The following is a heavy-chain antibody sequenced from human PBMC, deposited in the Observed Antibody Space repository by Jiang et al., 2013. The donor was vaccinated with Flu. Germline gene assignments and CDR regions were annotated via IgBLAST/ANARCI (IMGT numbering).Heavy chain of an antibody. D-gene: IGHD6-6*01. CDR2: IDWDDDK. CDR3: ARTLSRSSGSSDY. Sequence: EWLARIDWDDDKHYSTSLKTRLTISKDTSKNQVFLTMTNMDPVDTATYYCARTLSRSSGSSDYWGQGTLVTVSS. J-gene: IGHJ4*02. V-gene: IGHV2-70*11.